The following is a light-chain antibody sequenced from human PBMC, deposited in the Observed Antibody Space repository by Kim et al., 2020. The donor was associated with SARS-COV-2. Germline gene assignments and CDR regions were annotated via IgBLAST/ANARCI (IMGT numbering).Light chain of an antibody. V-gene: IGKV3D-20*02. Sequence: SLAPGERAPLSCEASQLTATYLAWYQHRPGQAPRLLIHDVSTRASGVPDRFSGRGSGTEFTLTISRVEAEDFAVYYCQQYNISPWTFGPGTKLEI. CDR3: QQYNISPWT. J-gene: IGKJ1*01. CDR1: QLTATY. CDR2: DVS.